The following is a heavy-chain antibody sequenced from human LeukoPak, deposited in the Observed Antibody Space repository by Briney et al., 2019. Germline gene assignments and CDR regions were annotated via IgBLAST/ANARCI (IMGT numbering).Heavy chain of an antibody. V-gene: IGHV3-33*06. CDR1: GFTFSSYG. CDR3: AKVAYIVVVIYPFDY. D-gene: IGHD3-22*01. Sequence: GGSLRLSCAASGFTFSSYGMHWVRPAPGKGLEWVAVIWYDGSNKYYADSVKGRFTISRDNSKNTLYLQMNSLRAEDTAVYYCAKVAYIVVVIYPFDYWGQGTLVTVSS. CDR2: IWYDGSNK. J-gene: IGHJ4*02.